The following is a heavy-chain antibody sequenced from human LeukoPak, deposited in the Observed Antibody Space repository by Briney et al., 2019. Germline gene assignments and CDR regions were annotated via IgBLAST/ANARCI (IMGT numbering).Heavy chain of an antibody. D-gene: IGHD5-18*01. CDR3: ARDRXXSXGYGPSDY. V-gene: IGHV1-69*01. CDR2: IIPIFGTA. J-gene: IGHJ4*02. Sequence: SVKVSCKASGGTFSSYAISWVRQAPGQGLEWMGGIIPIFGTANYAQKFQGRVTITADESTSTAYMELSSLRSEDTAVYYCARDRXXSXGYGPSDYWGQGTLVTVSS. CDR1: GGTFSSYA.